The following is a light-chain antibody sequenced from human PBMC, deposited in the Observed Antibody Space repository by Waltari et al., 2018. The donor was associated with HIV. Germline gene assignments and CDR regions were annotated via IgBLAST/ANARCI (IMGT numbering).Light chain of an antibody. CDR1: QSVSSSY. J-gene: IGKJ4*01. CDR2: EAY. V-gene: IGKV3D-20*02. Sequence: EVVFTHSPGTLSLSPGERATISCRASQSVSSSYLAWYQQKSGQPPRLLIYEAYTRAGGVPDRISGSGSGTDFTLTISRLEPEDFGVYFCQQRSNWLLTFGGGTKVEIK. CDR3: QQRSNWLLT.